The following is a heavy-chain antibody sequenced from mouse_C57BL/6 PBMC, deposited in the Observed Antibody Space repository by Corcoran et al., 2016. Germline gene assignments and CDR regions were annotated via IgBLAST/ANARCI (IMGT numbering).Heavy chain of an antibody. J-gene: IGHJ4*01. V-gene: IGHV1-18*01. CDR1: GYTFTDYN. CDR2: INPNNGGT. CDR3: ARLRDYAMDY. Sequence: EVQLQQSGPELVKPGASVKIPCKASGYTFTDYNMDWVKQSHGKSLEWIGDINPNNGGTIYNQKFKGKATLTVDKSSSTAYMELRSLTSEDTAVYYCARLRDYAMDYWGQGISVTVSS. D-gene: IGHD1-1*01.